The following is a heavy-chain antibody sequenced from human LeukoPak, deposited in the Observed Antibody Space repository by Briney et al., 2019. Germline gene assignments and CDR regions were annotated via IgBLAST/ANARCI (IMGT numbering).Heavy chain of an antibody. D-gene: IGHD3-22*01. CDR3: ARGGYYDMFDY. J-gene: IGHJ4*02. CDR2: IKQDGSEK. Sequence: TGGSLRLSCAASGFTFSSYWMSWVRQAPGKGLEWVANIKQDGSEKYHVDSVKGRFTISRDNAKNSLYLQMNSLRAEDTAVYYCARGGYYDMFDYWGQGTLVTVSS. V-gene: IGHV3-7*01. CDR1: GFTFSSYW.